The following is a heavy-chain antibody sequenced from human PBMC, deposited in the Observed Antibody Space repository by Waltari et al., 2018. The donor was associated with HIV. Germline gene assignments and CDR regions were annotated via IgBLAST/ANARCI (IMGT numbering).Heavy chain of an antibody. J-gene: IGHJ4*02. CDR3: AKATAHGSGYFDY. V-gene: IGHV3-30*18. CDR2: ISYDGSNK. CDR1: GFTFSSYG. Sequence: QVQLVESGGGVVQPGRSLRLSCAASGFTFSSYGMHWVRQAPGKGLEWVAVISYDGSNKYYADSVKGRFTISRDNSKNTLYLQMNSLRAEDTAVYYCAKATAHGSGYFDYWGQGTLVTVSS. D-gene: IGHD2-15*01.